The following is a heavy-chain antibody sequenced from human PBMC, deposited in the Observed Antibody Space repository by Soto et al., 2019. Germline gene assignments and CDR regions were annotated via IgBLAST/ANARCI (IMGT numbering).Heavy chain of an antibody. V-gene: IGHV4-39*01. Sequence: PSETLSLTCTVSGGSISSSSYFWGWIRQPPGKGLEWIGSIYYSGSTYYNPSLKSRVTISVDTSKNQFSLKLSSVTAADTAVYYCARGGGVTMVRGVIRYYYYVMDVCGQGTSVTDSS. CDR1: GGSISSSSYF. CDR3: ARGGGVTMVRGVIRYYYYVMDV. J-gene: IGHJ6*02. D-gene: IGHD3-10*01. CDR2: IYYSGST.